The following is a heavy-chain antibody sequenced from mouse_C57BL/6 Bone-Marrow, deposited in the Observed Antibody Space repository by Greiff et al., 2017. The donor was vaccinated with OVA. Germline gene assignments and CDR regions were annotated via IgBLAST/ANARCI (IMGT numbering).Heavy chain of an antibody. CDR2: IWGVGST. D-gene: IGHD2-4*01. V-gene: IGHV2-6*01. CDR3: ARSSPYNEYEWGYAMDY. Sequence: VKLMESGPGLVAPSQSLSITCTVSGFSLTSYGVDWVRQSPGKGLEWLGVIWGVGSTNYNSALKSRLSISKDNSKSQVFLKMNSLHTDDTAMYYCARSSPYNEYEWGYAMDYWGQGTSVTVSS. CDR1: GFSLTSYG. J-gene: IGHJ4*01.